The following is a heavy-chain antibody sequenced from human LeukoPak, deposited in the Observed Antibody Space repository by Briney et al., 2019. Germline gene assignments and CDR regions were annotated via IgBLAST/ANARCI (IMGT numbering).Heavy chain of an antibody. D-gene: IGHD3-22*01. CDR3: ARLGGDSSGYGEGFDP. Sequence: SETLSLTCTVSGGSISSVFFYWGWIRQPPGKGLEWIGSIFYSGTTYYNPSLKSRVTISVDTSKNQFSLKLSSVTAADTAVYYCARLGGDSSGYGEGFDPWGRGTLVTVSS. CDR1: GGSISSVFFY. CDR2: IFYSGTT. J-gene: IGHJ5*02. V-gene: IGHV4-39*01.